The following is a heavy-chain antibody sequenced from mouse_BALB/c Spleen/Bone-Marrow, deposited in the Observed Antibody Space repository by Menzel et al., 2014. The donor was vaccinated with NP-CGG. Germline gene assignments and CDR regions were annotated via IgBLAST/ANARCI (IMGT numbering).Heavy chain of an antibody. CDR2: IDTSDSYT. J-gene: IGHJ3*01. CDR1: GHTFTDYW. Sequence: QVQLQQSGAELVMPGASVKMSRKASGHTFTDYWMHWVKQRPGQGLEWIGAIDTSDSYTSYNQKFKGKATLTVDESSSAAYMQLSSLTSEDSAVYYCARSDYRYDPFAYWGQGTQVTVSA. V-gene: IGHV1-69*01. CDR3: ARSDYRYDPFAY. D-gene: IGHD2-14*01.